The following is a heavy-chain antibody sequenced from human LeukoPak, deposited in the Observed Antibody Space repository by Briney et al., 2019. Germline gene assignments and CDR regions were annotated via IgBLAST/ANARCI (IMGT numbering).Heavy chain of an antibody. J-gene: IGHJ4*02. Sequence: PGGSLRLSCAASAFTFSTYWMSWVRQAPGKGLEWVANIRQDGSEKYYVDSVKGRFTISRDNAKDSLYLQMNSLRAEDTAVYYCASHPRSHQNYWGQGTLVTVSS. CDR2: IRQDGSEK. CDR1: AFTFSTYW. CDR3: ASHPRSHQNY. D-gene: IGHD6-6*01. V-gene: IGHV3-7*01.